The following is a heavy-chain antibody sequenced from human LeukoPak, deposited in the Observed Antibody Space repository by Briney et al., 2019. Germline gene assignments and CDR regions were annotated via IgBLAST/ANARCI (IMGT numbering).Heavy chain of an antibody. D-gene: IGHD3-3*01. CDR2: INGSGGST. Sequence: GGSLRLSCAASGFTFSSYAMSWVRQAPGKGLEWVSAINGSGGSTYYADSVKGRFTISRDNSKNTLYLQMNSLRAEDTAVYYCAKGTYYDFWSGYFNWFDPWGQGTLVTVSS. CDR1: GFTFSSYA. J-gene: IGHJ5*02. CDR3: AKGTYYDFWSGYFNWFDP. V-gene: IGHV3-23*01.